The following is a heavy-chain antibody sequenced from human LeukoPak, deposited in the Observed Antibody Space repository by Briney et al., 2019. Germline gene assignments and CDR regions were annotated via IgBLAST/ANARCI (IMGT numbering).Heavy chain of an antibody. CDR3: ARDYRLGYCSSTSCPYWYFDL. J-gene: IGHJ2*01. CDR2: IYISGST. Sequence: PSETLSLTCTVSGGSISSYYWSWIRQPAGKGLEWIGRIYISGSTNYNPSLKSRVTMSVDTSKNQFSLKLSSVTAADTAVYYCARDYRLGYCSSTSCPYWYFDLWGRGTLVTVSS. CDR1: GGSISSYY. D-gene: IGHD2-2*01. V-gene: IGHV4-4*07.